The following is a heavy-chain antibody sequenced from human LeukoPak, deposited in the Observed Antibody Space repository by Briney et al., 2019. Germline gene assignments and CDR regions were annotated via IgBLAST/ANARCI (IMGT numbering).Heavy chain of an antibody. V-gene: IGHV3-23*01. J-gene: IGHJ4*02. CDR2: ISGSGGST. CDR1: GFTFSSYA. CDR3: ATPYGSGSYSVGPFDY. Sequence: GGSLRLSCAASGFTFSSYAMSWVRQAPGKGLEWVSAISGSGGSTYYADSVKGRFTISRDNSKNTLYLQMNSLRAEDTAVYYCATPYGSGSYSVGPFDYWGQGTLVTVSS. D-gene: IGHD3-10*01.